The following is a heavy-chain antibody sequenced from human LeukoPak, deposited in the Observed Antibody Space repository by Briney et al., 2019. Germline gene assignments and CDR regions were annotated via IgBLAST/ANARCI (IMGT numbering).Heavy chain of an antibody. CDR1: GGSIRSYY. CDR2: IYYGGST. V-gene: IGHV4-59*01. D-gene: IGHD6-19*01. CDR3: ARVLPYSSGWGVDY. Sequence: TSETLSLTCTVSGGSIRSYYWSWIRQPPGKGLEWIGYIYYGGSTNYNPSLKSRVTISVDTSKNQFSLNLSSVTAADTAVYYCARVLPYSSGWGVDYWGQGTLVTVSS. J-gene: IGHJ4*02.